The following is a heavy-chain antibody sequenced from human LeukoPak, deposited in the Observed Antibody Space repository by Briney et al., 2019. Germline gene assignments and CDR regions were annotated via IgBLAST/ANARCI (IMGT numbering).Heavy chain of an antibody. CDR3: AREPETGTTLWGAGGHYYGMDV. D-gene: IGHD1-7*01. V-gene: IGHV1-24*01. CDR2: FDPEDGET. Sequence: ASVKVSCTVSGYTLTELSMHWVRQAPGKGLEWMGGFDPEDGETIYAQKFQGRVTMTEDTSTDTAYMELSSLRSEDTAVYYCAREPETGTTLWGAGGHYYGMDVWGQGTTVTVSS. CDR1: GYTLTELS. J-gene: IGHJ6*02.